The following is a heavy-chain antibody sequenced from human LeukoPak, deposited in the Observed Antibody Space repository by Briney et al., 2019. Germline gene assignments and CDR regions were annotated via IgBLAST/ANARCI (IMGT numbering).Heavy chain of an antibody. V-gene: IGHV3-13*01. D-gene: IGHD6-13*01. Sequence: GSLRLSCAASGFTFSSYDMHWVRQATGKGLEWVSAIGTAGDTYYPGSVKGRFTISRENAKNSLYLQMNSLRVGDTAVYYCAKERAAADYYFDYWGQGTLVTVSS. CDR3: AKERAAADYYFDY. J-gene: IGHJ4*02. CDR2: IGTAGDT. CDR1: GFTFSSYD.